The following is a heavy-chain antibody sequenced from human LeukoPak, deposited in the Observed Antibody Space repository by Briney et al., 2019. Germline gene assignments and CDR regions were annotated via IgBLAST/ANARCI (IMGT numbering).Heavy chain of an antibody. V-gene: IGHV1-18*01. Sequence: ASVKVSCKASGYTFTSYGFSWVRQAPGQGLEWMGWISSYNGDTNYAQRVQDRVTMTTDTATSTAYMELRSLRSDDAAVYYCATDRYGIREHAFDIWGQGTLVTVSS. CDR1: GYTFTSYG. CDR2: ISSYNGDT. J-gene: IGHJ4*02. CDR3: ATDRYGIREHAFDI. D-gene: IGHD2-2*01.